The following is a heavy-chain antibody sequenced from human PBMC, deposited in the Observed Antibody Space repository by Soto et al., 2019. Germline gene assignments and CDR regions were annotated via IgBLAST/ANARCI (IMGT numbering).Heavy chain of an antibody. Sequence: QLQLQESGPGLVEPSETLSLTCTVSGGSISSSSYYWGWIRQPPGKGLEWIGSIYYSGSTYYNPSLKSRVTISVDTSKNQYSLKLSSVTAADTAVYYCASSIFGVVLYYYGMDVWGQGTTVTVSS. J-gene: IGHJ6*02. V-gene: IGHV4-39*01. CDR1: GGSISSSSYY. CDR2: IYYSGST. CDR3: ASSIFGVVLYYYGMDV. D-gene: IGHD3-3*01.